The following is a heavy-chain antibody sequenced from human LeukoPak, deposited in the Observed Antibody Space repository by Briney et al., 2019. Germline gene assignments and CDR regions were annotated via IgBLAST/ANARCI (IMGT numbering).Heavy chain of an antibody. CDR3: ARGDSSGYYRYYYYYMDV. D-gene: IGHD3-22*01. CDR2: ISSNGGST. Sequence: GGSLRLSCAASGFTFSSYAMHWVRQAPGKGLEYVSAISSNGGSTYYANSVKGRFTISRDNSKNTLYLQMGSLRAEDMAVYYCARGDSSGYYRYYYYYMDVWGKGTTVTISS. J-gene: IGHJ6*03. V-gene: IGHV3-64*01. CDR1: GFTFSSYA.